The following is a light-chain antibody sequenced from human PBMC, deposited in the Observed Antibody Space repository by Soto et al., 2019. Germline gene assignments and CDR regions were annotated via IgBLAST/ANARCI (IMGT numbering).Light chain of an antibody. CDR3: QHCSLYSWT. CDR1: QNIGVW. CDR2: RTS. J-gene: IGKJ1*01. Sequence: DIQMTQSPSNLSASVGDRVTIACRASQNIGVWLAWYQQKPGKVPYXLIYRTSTLEDGVPSRFSASGSGTDFTITISSLQPDDGETDDGQHCSLYSWTFSPGTKVDIK. V-gene: IGKV1-5*03.